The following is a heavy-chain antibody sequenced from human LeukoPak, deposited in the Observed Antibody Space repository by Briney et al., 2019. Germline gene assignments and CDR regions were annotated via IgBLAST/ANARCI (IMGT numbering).Heavy chain of an antibody. CDR3: ARDLDGAGVDY. J-gene: IGHJ4*02. CDR2: ISSSSSYI. Sequence: PGGSLRLSCAAFGFTFSSYSMNWVRQAPGKGLEWVSSISSSSSYIYYADSVKGRFTISRDNAKNSLYLQMNSLRAEDTAVYYCARDLDGAGVDYWGQGTLVTVSS. V-gene: IGHV3-21*01. CDR1: GFTFSSYS. D-gene: IGHD4-17*01.